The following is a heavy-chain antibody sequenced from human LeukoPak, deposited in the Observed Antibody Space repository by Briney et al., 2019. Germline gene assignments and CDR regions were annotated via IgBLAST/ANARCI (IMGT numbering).Heavy chain of an antibody. CDR1: GGSISSYY. D-gene: IGHD2-15*01. V-gene: IGHV4-59*08. CDR2: IYYSGST. Sequence: SETLSLTCTVAGGSISSYYWSWIRQPPGKGLEWIGYIYYSGSTNYNPSLKSRVTISVDTSKNQFSLKLSSVTAADTAVYYCARLSRGYCSGGSCLGWFDPWGQGTLVTVSS. CDR3: ARLSRGYCSGGSCLGWFDP. J-gene: IGHJ5*02.